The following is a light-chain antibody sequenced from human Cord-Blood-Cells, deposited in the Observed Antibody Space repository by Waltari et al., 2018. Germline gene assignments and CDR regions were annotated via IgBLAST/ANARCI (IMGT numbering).Light chain of an antibody. CDR1: SSDVGGYNY. Sequence: QSALTQPRSVSGSPGQSVTISCTGTSSDVGGYNYVSWYQQHPGKAPKLMIYDVSKRPSEVPDRFSGSKSGNTASLTISGLQAEDEADYYCCSYAGSYTYVVFGGGTKLTGL. J-gene: IGLJ2*01. CDR3: CSYAGSYTYVV. CDR2: DVS. V-gene: IGLV2-11*01.